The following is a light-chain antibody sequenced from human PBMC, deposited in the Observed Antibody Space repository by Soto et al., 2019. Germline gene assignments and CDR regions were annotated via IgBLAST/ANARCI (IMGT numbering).Light chain of an antibody. Sequence: EIVLTQSPGTLSLSPGDRATLSCRASQNLGSGYLAWYQQKPGQAPRILIYAASSRATGIPDRFSGSGSGTDFSLTISRLEPEDFAVYYCQQYDTPPRTFGQGTKVEI. CDR3: QQYDTPPRT. CDR1: QNLGSGY. J-gene: IGKJ1*01. V-gene: IGKV3-20*01. CDR2: AAS.